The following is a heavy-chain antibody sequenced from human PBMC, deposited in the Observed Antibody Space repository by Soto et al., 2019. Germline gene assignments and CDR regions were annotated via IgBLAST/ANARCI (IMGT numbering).Heavy chain of an antibody. V-gene: IGHV4-34*01. Sequence: SETLSLTCAVYGGSFSGYYWSWIRQPQGKGLEWIGEINHSGSTNYNPSLKSRVTISVDTSKNQFSLKLSSVTAADTAVYYCARTMVYASYNWFDPWGQGTLVTVSS. CDR3: ARTMVYASYNWFDP. CDR2: INHSGST. J-gene: IGHJ5*02. D-gene: IGHD2-8*01. CDR1: GGSFSGYY.